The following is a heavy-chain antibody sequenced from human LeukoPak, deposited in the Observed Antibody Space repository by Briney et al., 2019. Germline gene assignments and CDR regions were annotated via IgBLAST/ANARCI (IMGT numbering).Heavy chain of an antibody. D-gene: IGHD6-13*01. Sequence: ASVKVSCKASGYTFTGYYMHWVRQAPGQGLEWMGWINPNSGGTNYAQKFQGRVTMTRDTFISTAYMELSRLRSDDTAVYYCARDLAAAARRFDPWGQGTLVTVSS. CDR3: ARDLAAAARRFDP. CDR1: GYTFTGYY. V-gene: IGHV1-2*02. CDR2: INPNSGGT. J-gene: IGHJ5*02.